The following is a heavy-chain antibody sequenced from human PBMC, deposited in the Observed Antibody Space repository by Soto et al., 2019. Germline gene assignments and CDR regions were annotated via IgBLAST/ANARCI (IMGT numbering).Heavy chain of an antibody. V-gene: IGHV4-31*01. Sequence: SQTLPLTCTVSGSSISSDNYFWRWIRHHPGKGLACVGYISYPRSAYYSPSLESPVTIAVEPSNNQSSLRLHSVTAAHTVMYYCAREVVPTDPSAAFDIWGQGTMVTVSS. CDR1: GSSISSDNYF. CDR3: AREVVPTDPSAAFDI. J-gene: IGHJ3*02. D-gene: IGHD3-10*02. CDR2: ISYPRSA.